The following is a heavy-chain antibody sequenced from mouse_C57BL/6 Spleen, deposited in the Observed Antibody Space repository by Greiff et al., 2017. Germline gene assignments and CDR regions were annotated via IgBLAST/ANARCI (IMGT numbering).Heavy chain of an antibody. CDR1: GYTFTSYW. CDR2: FYPGSGST. V-gene: IGHV1-55*01. J-gene: IGHJ1*03. D-gene: IGHD1-1*01. CDR3: ARYYDGSNWYFDV. Sequence: QVQLQQPGAELVKPGASVKMSCKASGYTFTSYWITWVKQRPGQGLEWIGDFYPGSGSTNYNEKFKSKATLTVDTSSSTAYMQLSSLTSEDSAVYYCARYYDGSNWYFDVWGTGTTVTVSS.